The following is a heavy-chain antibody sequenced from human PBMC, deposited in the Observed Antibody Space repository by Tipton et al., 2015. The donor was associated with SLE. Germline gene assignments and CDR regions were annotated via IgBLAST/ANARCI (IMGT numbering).Heavy chain of an antibody. CDR1: GGSFSGYY. J-gene: IGHJ4*02. CDR2: INHSGST. Sequence: TLSLTCAVYGGSFSGYYWSWIRQPPGKGLEWIGEINHSGSTNYNPSLKSRVTISVDTSKNQFSLKLSSVTAADTAVYYCARGRGYDYGGDFGYWGQGTLVTVSS. V-gene: IGHV4-34*01. CDR3: ARGRGYDYGGDFGY. D-gene: IGHD4/OR15-4a*01.